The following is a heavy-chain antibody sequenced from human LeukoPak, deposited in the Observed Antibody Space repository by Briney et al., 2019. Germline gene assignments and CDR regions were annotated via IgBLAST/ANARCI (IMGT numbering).Heavy chain of an antibody. CDR3: ARDPDYYDPGY. D-gene: IGHD3-22*01. V-gene: IGHV4-39*02. Sequence: SETLSLTCTVSGGSISSSSYYWGWIRQPPGKGLEWIGSIYYSGSTYYNPSLKSRVTISVDTSKNQFSLNLSSVTAADTAVYFCARDPDYYDPGYWGQGTLVTVSS. CDR2: IYYSGST. J-gene: IGHJ4*02. CDR1: GGSISSSSYY.